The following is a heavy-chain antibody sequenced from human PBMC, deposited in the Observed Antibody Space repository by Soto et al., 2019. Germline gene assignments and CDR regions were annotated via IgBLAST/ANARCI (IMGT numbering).Heavy chain of an antibody. J-gene: IGHJ5*02. CDR3: ARDPGSGSYYGWFDP. Sequence: LSLTCTVSGGSISRGGYYWSWIRQHPGKGLEWIGYIYYSGSTYYNPSLKSRVTISVDTSKNQFSLKLSSVTAADTAVYYCARDPGSGSYYGWFDPWGQGTLVTVSS. D-gene: IGHD3-10*01. V-gene: IGHV4-31*03. CDR1: GGSISRGGYY. CDR2: IYYSGST.